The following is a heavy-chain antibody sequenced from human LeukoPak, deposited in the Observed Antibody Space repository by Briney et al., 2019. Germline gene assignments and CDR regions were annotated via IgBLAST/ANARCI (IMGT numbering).Heavy chain of an antibody. CDR3: ARDLSYYYDSSGYYPLDAFDI. CDR1: GYTFTSHY. Sequence: ASVKVSCKASGYTFTSHYMHWVRQAPGQGLEWMGIINPGGGSTSYAQKFQGRVTMTRDTSTSTVYMELSSLRSEDTAVYYCARDLSYYYDSSGYYPLDAFDIWGQGTMVTVSS. V-gene: IGHV1-46*01. CDR2: INPGGGST. D-gene: IGHD3-22*01. J-gene: IGHJ3*02.